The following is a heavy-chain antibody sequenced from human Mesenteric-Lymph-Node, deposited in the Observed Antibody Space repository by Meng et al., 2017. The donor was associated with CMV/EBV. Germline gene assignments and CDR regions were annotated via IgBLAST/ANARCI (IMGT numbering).Heavy chain of an antibody. CDR1: GFTFSTYA. CDR2: ISDTSAYI. CDR3: ARESRFLEWPNFDY. J-gene: IGHJ4*02. Sequence: GESLKISCAASGFTFSTYAMNWVRQTPGKGLEWVSFISDTSAYIYYADSVKGRFTISRDNAKNSLYLQMNSLRAEDTAVYYCARESRFLEWPNFDYWGQGTLVTVSS. D-gene: IGHD3-3*01. V-gene: IGHV3-21*01.